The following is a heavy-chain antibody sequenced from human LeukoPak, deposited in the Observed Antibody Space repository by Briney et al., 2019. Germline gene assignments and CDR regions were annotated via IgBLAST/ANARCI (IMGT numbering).Heavy chain of an antibody. V-gene: IGHV3-21*01. J-gene: IGHJ4*02. CDR1: GFTFSSYS. D-gene: IGHD5-12*01. CDR3: ARGGGYSGYGAYYFDY. Sequence: GGSLRLSCAASGFTFSSYSMNWVRQAPGKGLEWVSSISSSSSYIYHADSVKGRFTISRDNAKNSLYLQMNSLRAEDTAVYYCARGGGYSGYGAYYFDYWGQGTLVTVSS. CDR2: ISSSSSYI.